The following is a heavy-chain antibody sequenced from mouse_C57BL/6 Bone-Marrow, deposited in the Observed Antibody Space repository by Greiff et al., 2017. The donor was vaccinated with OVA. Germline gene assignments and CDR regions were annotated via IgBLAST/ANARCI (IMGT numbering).Heavy chain of an antibody. J-gene: IGHJ2*01. D-gene: IGHD2-4*01. CDR1: GYTFTSYG. Sequence: QVQLKESGAELARPGASVKLSCKASGYTFTSYGISWVKQRTGQGLEWIGEIYPRSGNTYYNEKFKGKATLTADKSSSTAYMELRSLTSEDSAVYYCARRGMGDYDGYFDYWGQGTTLTVSS. CDR2: IYPRSGNT. CDR3: ARRGMGDYDGYFDY. V-gene: IGHV1-81*01.